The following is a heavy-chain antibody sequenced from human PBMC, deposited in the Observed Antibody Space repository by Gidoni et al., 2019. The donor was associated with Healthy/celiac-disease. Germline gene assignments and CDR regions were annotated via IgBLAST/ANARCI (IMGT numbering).Heavy chain of an antibody. V-gene: IGHV3-9*01. CDR1: GFTFDDYA. J-gene: IGHJ3*02. D-gene: IGHD3-9*01. Sequence: EVQLVESGGGLVQPGRSLRLSCAASGFTFDDYAMHWVRQAPGKGLEWVSGISWNSGSIGDADSVKGRFTISRDNAKNSLYLQMNSLRAEDTALYYCAKDLTGYGLRAFDIWGQGTMVTVSS. CDR2: ISWNSGSI. CDR3: AKDLTGYGLRAFDI.